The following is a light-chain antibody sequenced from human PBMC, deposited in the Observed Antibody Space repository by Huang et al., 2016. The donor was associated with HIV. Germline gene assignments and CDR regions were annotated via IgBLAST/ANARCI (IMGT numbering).Light chain of an antibody. Sequence: DIQMTQSPSTLSASVGDRVTITCRASHSITTSLAWYQQRPGKAPNRLIYKASSLESGVPSRFSGSGSGTDFTLTISSLQPDDLATYYCQQYDSYSVTFGQGTKLEIK. CDR1: HSITTS. J-gene: IGKJ2*01. CDR3: QQYDSYSVT. CDR2: KAS. V-gene: IGKV1-5*03.